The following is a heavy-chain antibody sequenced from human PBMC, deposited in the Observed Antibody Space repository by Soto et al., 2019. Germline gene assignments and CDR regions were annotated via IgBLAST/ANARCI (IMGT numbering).Heavy chain of an antibody. CDR2: VHSDGTTT. D-gene: IGHD3-10*01. Sequence: EVQLVESEGGLVQPGASLRLSCAASGFTFDYYWMQWVRQAPGKGLVWVSRVHSDGTTTTYADSVKGRFTISRDNARNTVSLQMSSLRAEDTAIYYCARGDRGGFDLWGHGTVVTVSS. J-gene: IGHJ3*01. CDR1: GFTFDYYW. V-gene: IGHV3-74*01. CDR3: ARGDRGGFDL.